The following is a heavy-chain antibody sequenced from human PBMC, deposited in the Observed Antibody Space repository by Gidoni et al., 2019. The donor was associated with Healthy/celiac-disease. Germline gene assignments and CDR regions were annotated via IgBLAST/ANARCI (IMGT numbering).Heavy chain of an antibody. D-gene: IGHD4-17*01. CDR2: FDPEDGET. CDR1: GYPLTELS. Sequence: QVQLVQSGAEVKKPGASVKVSCKVSGYPLTELSMHWVRQAPGKGLEWMGGFDPEDGETSYAQKFQGRVTMTEDTSTDTAYMELSSLRSEDTAVYYCATVFLYGDAFDIWGQGTMVTVSS. J-gene: IGHJ3*02. V-gene: IGHV1-24*01. CDR3: ATVFLYGDAFDI.